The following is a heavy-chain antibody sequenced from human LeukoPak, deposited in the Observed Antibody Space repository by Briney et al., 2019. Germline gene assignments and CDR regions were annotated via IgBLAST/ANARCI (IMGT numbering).Heavy chain of an antibody. CDR1: GFSFEDYG. Sequence: GGSLRLSCVASGFSFEDYGMHWVRQAPGKGLEWVSGISWNRVTIGYAASVKGRFTISRDNAKHSLYLQVSSLRAEHTALYYCVKEMGGSSHDAFDVWGQGTMVTVSP. CDR3: VKEMGGSSHDAFDV. J-gene: IGHJ3*01. V-gene: IGHV3-9*01. CDR2: ISWNRVTI. D-gene: IGHD1-26*01.